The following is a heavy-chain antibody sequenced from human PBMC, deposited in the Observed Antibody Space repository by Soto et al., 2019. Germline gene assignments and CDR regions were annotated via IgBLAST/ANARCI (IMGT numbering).Heavy chain of an antibody. CDR3: AKSLSAIPGDS. V-gene: IGHV3-7*05. Sequence: EVQLVESGGGLVQSGGSLRLSCAASGFTFSSYWMSWVRQGPGKGPEWVANIKQDGSEKYYLDSVKGRFTISRDNAKNSLYLQMTSLRAEDTAVYHCAKSLSAIPGDSWGQGTLVTVSS. CDR1: GFTFSSYW. J-gene: IGHJ4*02. CDR2: IKQDGSEK. D-gene: IGHD2-2*01.